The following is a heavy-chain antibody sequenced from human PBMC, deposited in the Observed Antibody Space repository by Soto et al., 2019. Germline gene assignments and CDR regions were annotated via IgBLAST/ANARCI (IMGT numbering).Heavy chain of an antibody. CDR2: TNPNSGGT. D-gene: IGHD6-13*01. CDR1: GYTFTGYY. J-gene: IGHJ6*02. CDR3: AIPKGSPNYYYYGMDV. Sequence: QVQLVQSGAEVKKPGASVKVSCKASGYTFTGYYMHWVRQAPGQGLEWMVWTNPNSGGTNYAQKFQGRVTMTRDTSISTAYMELSRLRSDDTAVYYCAIPKGSPNYYYYGMDVWGQGTTVTVSS. V-gene: IGHV1-2*02.